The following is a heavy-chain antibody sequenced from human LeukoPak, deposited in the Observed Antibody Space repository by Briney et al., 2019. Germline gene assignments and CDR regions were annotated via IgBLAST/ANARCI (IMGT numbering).Heavy chain of an antibody. J-gene: IGHJ4*02. CDR1: GFTFSSYG. Sequence: GRSLRLSCAASGFTFSSYGMHWVRQAPGKGLEWVAVIWYDGSNKYYADSVRGRFTISRDNSKNTLYLQMNSLRAEDTAVYYCAREQAYYYDSSGYNDYWGQGTLVTVSS. D-gene: IGHD3-22*01. CDR2: IWYDGSNK. V-gene: IGHV3-33*01. CDR3: AREQAYYYDSSGYNDY.